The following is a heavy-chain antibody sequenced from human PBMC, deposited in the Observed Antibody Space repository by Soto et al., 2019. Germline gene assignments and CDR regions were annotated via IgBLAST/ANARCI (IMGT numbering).Heavy chain of an antibody. CDR1: GYTFTSHD. D-gene: IGHD4-17*01. CDR3: ARWDYGDYARFDY. J-gene: IGHJ4*02. CDR2: MNPNSGNT. Sequence: QVQLVQSGAEVKKSGASVKVSCKASGYTFTSHDINWVRQATGQGLEWMGWMNPNSGNTGYAQKFQGRVPLTRNXXISTAYMELSSLRSEDTAVYYCARWDYGDYARFDYWGQGTLVTVSS. V-gene: IGHV1-8*01.